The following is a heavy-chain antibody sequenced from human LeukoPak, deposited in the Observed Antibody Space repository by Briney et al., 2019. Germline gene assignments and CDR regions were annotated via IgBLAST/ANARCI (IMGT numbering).Heavy chain of an antibody. J-gene: IGHJ4*02. CDR3: ARHRYYGSGNYYSYFFDC. CDR2: IKQGGSEK. CDR1: GFSFTSFW. Sequence: GGSLRLSCAASGFSFTSFWMSWVRQAPGKGLEWVANIKQGGSEKFYVDSVKGRFTISRDNAKNSLYLQMDSLRAEDTAVYYCARHRYYGSGNYYSYFFDCWGQGILVTVSS. D-gene: IGHD3-10*01. V-gene: IGHV3-7*01.